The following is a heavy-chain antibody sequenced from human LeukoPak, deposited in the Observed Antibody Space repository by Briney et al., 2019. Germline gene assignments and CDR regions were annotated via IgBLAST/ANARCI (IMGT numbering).Heavy chain of an antibody. CDR2: IWYDGSNK. J-gene: IGHJ4*02. CDR3: ARRQYSSGWEDFDY. D-gene: IGHD6-19*01. Sequence: GGSLRLSCAAAGFTFSSYGMHWVRQAPGKGLEGAAVIWYDGSNKYYADSVKGRFTISRDNSKNTLYLQMNSLRAEDTAVYYCARRQYSSGWEDFDYWGQGTLVTVSS. CDR1: GFTFSSYG. V-gene: IGHV3-33*01.